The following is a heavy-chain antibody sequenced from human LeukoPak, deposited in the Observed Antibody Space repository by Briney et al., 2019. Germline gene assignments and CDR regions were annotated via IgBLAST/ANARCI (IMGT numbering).Heavy chain of an antibody. CDR3: ARAAAQYFQN. Sequence: GRSLRLSCAASGFTFSSYAMHWVRQAPGKGLEWVAVISYDGSTRYYADSVKGRFTISRDNPRHTLYLQMNSLRAEDTAVYYCARAAAQYFQNWGQGTQVTVSS. J-gene: IGHJ1*01. CDR2: ISYDGSTR. V-gene: IGHV3-30-3*01. CDR1: GFTFSSYA. D-gene: IGHD6-13*01.